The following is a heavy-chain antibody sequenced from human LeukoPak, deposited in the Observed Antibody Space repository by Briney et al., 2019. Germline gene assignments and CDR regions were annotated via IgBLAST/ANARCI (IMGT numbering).Heavy chain of an antibody. Sequence: ASVKVSCKASGYTFTSYGISWVRQAPGQGLEWMGWISAYNGNTNYAQKLQGRVTMTTDTSTSTAYMELRSLRSDDTAVYYCARGPVLRYFDWLLAGAADDRFYFDYWGQGTLVTVSS. CDR2: ISAYNGNT. V-gene: IGHV1-18*01. CDR3: ARGPVLRYFDWLLAGAADDRFYFDY. D-gene: IGHD3-9*01. CDR1: GYTFTSYG. J-gene: IGHJ4*02.